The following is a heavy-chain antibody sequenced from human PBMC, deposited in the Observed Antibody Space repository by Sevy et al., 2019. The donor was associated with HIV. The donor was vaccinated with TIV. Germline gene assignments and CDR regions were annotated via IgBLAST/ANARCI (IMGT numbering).Heavy chain of an antibody. J-gene: IGHJ4*02. V-gene: IGHV3-23*01. D-gene: IGHD3-22*01. Sequence: GGSLRLSCAASGFTFSIYAMTWVRQAPGRGLGWVSHISGRGGSTDYQDSGKGRFTIARDNSKNRLSPQMNSLRAEDTAIYYCAKGVDYYDSSGSYAYWGQGTLVTVSS. CDR1: GFTFSIYA. CDR2: ISGRGGST. CDR3: AKGVDYYDSSGSYAY.